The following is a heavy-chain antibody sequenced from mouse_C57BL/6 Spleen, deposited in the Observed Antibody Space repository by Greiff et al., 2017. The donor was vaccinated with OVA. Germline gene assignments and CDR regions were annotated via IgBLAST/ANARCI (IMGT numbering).Heavy chain of an antibody. V-gene: IGHV14-1*01. Sequence: EVKLMESGAELVRPGASVKLSCTASGFNIKDYYMHWVKQRPEQGLEWIGRIDPEDGDTEYAPKFQGKATMTADTSSNTAYLQLSSLTSEDTAVYYCSRDGNYRPYYAMDYWGQGTSVTVSS. CDR1: GFNIKDYY. CDR2: IDPEDGDT. CDR3: SRDGNYRPYYAMDY. D-gene: IGHD2-1*01. J-gene: IGHJ4*01.